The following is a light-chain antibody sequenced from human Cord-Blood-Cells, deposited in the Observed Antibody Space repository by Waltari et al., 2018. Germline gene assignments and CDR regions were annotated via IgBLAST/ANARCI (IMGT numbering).Light chain of an antibody. CDR2: GAS. Sequence: LSCRASQSVSSSYLAWYQQKPGQAPRLLIYGASSRATGIPDRFSGSGSGTDFTLTISRLEPEDFAVYYCQQYGSSLYTFGQGTKLEIK. CDR1: QSVSSSY. CDR3: QQYGSSLYT. J-gene: IGKJ2*01. V-gene: IGKV3-20*01.